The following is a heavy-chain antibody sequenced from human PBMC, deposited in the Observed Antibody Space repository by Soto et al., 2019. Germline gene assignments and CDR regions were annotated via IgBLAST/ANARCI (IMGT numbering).Heavy chain of an antibody. CDR3: GSIAGAGTKKIFDS. CDR2: ISSSSSYI. V-gene: IGHV3-21*01. Sequence: GGSLRLSCAASGFTFSSYSMNWVRQAPGKGLEWVSSISSSSSYIYYADSVKGRFTISRDNAKNSLYLHMNSLRAEDTAVYYCGSIAGAGTKKIFDSGAQGPLVPVSS. D-gene: IGHD6-19*01. CDR1: GFTFSSYS. J-gene: IGHJ4*02.